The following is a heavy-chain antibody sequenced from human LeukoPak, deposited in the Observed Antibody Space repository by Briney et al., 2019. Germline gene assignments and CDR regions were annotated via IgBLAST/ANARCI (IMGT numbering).Heavy chain of an antibody. CDR2: ISGSGGST. V-gene: IGHV3-23*01. CDR1: GFTFSSYA. Sequence: GGSLRLSSAQSGFTFSSYAMSWVRQAPGKGREWVSAISGSGGSTYYAASVKGRFTISRDNSKNTLYLQMNSLRAEDTAVYYCAKDLRPPDVWGKGTTVTVSS. J-gene: IGHJ6*04. D-gene: IGHD6-6*01. CDR3: AKDLRPPDV.